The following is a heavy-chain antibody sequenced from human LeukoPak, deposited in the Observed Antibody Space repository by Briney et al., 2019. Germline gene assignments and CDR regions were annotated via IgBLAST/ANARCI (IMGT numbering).Heavy chain of an antibody. CDR1: GFTFSSYG. V-gene: IGHV3-30*02. D-gene: IGHD3-22*01. J-gene: IGHJ4*02. CDR3: ARDRPNYYGSDGHYYRRDGDY. CDR2: IRYDGSNK. Sequence: TGGSLRLSCAASGFTFSSYGMHWVRQAPGKGLEWVAFIRYDGSNKYYADSVKGRFTISRDNSKNKLYLQMHSLRAEDTAVYYCARDRPNYYGSDGHYYRRDGDYWGRGTLVSVSS.